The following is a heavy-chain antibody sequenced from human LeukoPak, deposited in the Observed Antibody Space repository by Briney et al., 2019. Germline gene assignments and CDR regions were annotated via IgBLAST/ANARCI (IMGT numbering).Heavy chain of an antibody. V-gene: IGHV3-30*18. CDR2: ISYDGSNK. J-gene: IGHJ2*01. CDR3: AKVRQAAIAGRYFDL. D-gene: IGHD6-19*01. Sequence: AGGSPRLSCAASGFTFSSHGMRWVRQAPGKGLEWVAGISYDGSNKYYPDSVKGRFTIARDNSKNTVYLQMNSLSAEDTAFYYCAKVRQAAIAGRYFDLWGRGTLVTVSS. CDR1: GFTFSSHG.